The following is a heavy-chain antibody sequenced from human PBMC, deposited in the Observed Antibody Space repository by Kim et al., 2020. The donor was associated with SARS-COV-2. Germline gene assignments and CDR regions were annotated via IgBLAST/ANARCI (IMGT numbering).Heavy chain of an antibody. V-gene: IGHV4-59*01. CDR1: GGSISSYY. J-gene: IGHJ5*02. D-gene: IGHD3-10*01. CDR3: ARVPSGEGNWFDP. CDR2: IYYSGST. Sequence: SETLSLTCTVSGGSISSYYWSWIRQPPGKGLEWIGYIYYSGSTNYNPSLKSRVTISVDTSKNQFSLKLSPVTAADTAVYYCARVPSGEGNWFDPWGQGTLVTVSS.